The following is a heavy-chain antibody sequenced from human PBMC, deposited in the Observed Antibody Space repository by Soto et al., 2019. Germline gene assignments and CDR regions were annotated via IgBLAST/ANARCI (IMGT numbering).Heavy chain of an antibody. CDR3: ARRGIAARPGAFDI. D-gene: IGHD6-6*01. CDR2: IYYSGST. V-gene: IGHV4-39*01. J-gene: IGHJ3*02. CDR1: GGSISSSSYY. Sequence: QLQLQESGPGLVKPSETLSLTCTVSGGSISSSSYYWGWIRQPPGNGLEWIGSIYYSGSTYYNPSLKSRATISVATSKNQFSLKLSSVTAADTAVYYCARRGIAARPGAFDIWGQGTMVTVSS.